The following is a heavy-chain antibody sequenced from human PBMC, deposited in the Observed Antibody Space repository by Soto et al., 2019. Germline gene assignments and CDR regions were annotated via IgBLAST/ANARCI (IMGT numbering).Heavy chain of an antibody. CDR1: GFTFSNYG. D-gene: IGHD3-10*01. CDR3: ARETTMVRGVIYHYYYYGMDV. V-gene: IGHV3-33*01. CDR2: ILYDGSNK. Sequence: PGGSLRLSCAASGFTFSNYGMHWARQAPGKGLEWVAAILYDGSNKYYADSVKGRFTISRDNSKNTLYLQMNSLRAEDTAVYYCARETTMVRGVIYHYYYYGMDVWGQGTTVTVSS. J-gene: IGHJ6*02.